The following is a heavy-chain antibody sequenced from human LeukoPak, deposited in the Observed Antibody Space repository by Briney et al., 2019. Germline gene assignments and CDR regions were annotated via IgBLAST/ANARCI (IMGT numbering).Heavy chain of an antibody. CDR1: GFNFRDHW. V-gene: IGHV3-7*03. D-gene: IGHD6-19*01. CDR2: IKNDGSET. CDR3: VKNDGWFHLAQ. J-gene: IGHJ4*02. Sequence: HPGGSLRLSCVVSGFNFRDHWMDWVRQAPGKGLEWVGHIKNDGSETYYLDSLKGRFSISRDNTNNALYLQMNSLRVEDTAVYYCVKNDGWFHLAQWGQGTLVTVSS.